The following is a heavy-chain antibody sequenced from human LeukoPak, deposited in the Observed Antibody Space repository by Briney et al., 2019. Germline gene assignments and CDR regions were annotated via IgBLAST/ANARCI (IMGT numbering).Heavy chain of an antibody. Sequence: PGGSLRLSCAASGFTFRNAWMSWVRQAPGKGLEWVGRIKRKNDLGTTDYAAPVKARFTISRDDSKNTLYLQMNSLRAEDTAVYYCANDRGFDSSSRRGFDYWGQGTLVTVSS. J-gene: IGHJ4*02. CDR3: ANDRGFDSSSRRGFDY. V-gene: IGHV3-15*01. CDR2: IKRKNDLGTT. D-gene: IGHD6-13*01. CDR1: GFTFRNAW.